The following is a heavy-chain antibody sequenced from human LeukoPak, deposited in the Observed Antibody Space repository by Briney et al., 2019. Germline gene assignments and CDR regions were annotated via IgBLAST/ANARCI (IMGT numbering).Heavy chain of an antibody. J-gene: IGHJ6*02. D-gene: IGHD3-9*01. CDR3: AREPVLRYCVWLSGDCGMDV. CDR2: ISSSSSYI. CDR1: GFTFSSYS. V-gene: IGHV3-21*01. Sequence: GSLRLSCAASGFTFSSYSMNWVRQAPGKGLEWVSSISSSSSYIYYADSVKGRFTISRDNAKNSLYLQMNSLRAEDTAVYYCAREPVLRYCVWLSGDCGMDVWGQGTTVTVSS.